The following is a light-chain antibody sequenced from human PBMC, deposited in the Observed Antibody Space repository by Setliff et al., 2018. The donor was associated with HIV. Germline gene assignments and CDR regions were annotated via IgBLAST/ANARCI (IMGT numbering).Light chain of an antibody. CDR2: QAS. CDR1: SSDVGRYNL. V-gene: IGLV2-23*01. Sequence: QSVLTQPASVSGSPGQSITISCTGTSSDVGRYNLVSWYQQHPGKAPKLIIYQASKRPSGVSNRFSGSKSGNTASLTISGPQADDEADYYCCSNTGSNTYVFGAGTKVTVL. J-gene: IGLJ1*01. CDR3: CSNTGSNTYV.